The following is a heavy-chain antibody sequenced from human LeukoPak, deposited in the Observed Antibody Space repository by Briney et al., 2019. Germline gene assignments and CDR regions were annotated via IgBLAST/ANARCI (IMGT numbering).Heavy chain of an antibody. D-gene: IGHD6-13*01. J-gene: IGHJ4*02. CDR3: ERVPAAGTGPDY. CDR2: ISDSGGS. CDR1: GGSVSSGISY. V-gene: IGHV4-61*01. Sequence: SSETLSLTCSVSGGSVSSGISYWSWIRQPPGEGLEWIAYISDSGGSDYNPSLRGRVTISLDTSKNQFSLRLTSVTAADTAVYYCERVPAAGTGPDYWGQGTLVTVSS.